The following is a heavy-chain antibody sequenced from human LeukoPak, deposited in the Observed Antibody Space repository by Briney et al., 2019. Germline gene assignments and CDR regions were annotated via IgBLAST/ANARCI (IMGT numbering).Heavy chain of an antibody. CDR3: AREGWLIVGANDYFDI. D-gene: IGHD1-26*01. J-gene: IGHJ3*02. Sequence: PGGSLRLSCEASGFTFSNYWMSWVRQAPGKGLEWVANIKQDGSEDYYVDSVKGRFTISRDNARNSLYLQMNSLKDEDTAVYYCAREGWLIVGANDYFDIWGLGTMVTVSS. CDR2: IKQDGSED. CDR1: GFTFSNYW. V-gene: IGHV3-7*01.